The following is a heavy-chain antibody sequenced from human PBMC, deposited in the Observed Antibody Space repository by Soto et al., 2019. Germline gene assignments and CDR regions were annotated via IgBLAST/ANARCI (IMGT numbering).Heavy chain of an antibody. CDR1: GFTFSSYA. V-gene: IGHV3-23*01. CDR2: ISGDGGST. D-gene: IGHD5-12*01. Sequence: GGSLRLSCAASGFTFSSYAISWVRQAPGKGIKWVSAISGDGGSTYYADSVKGRFTISRDNSKNTLYLQMNSLRADDTAVYYCAKNSGYDWKYYFDYWGQGTLVTVSS. J-gene: IGHJ4*02. CDR3: AKNSGYDWKYYFDY.